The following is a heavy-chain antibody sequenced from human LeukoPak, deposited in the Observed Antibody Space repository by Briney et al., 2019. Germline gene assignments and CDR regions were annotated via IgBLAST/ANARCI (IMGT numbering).Heavy chain of an antibody. J-gene: IGHJ3*02. Sequence: GGSLRLSCAASGFTFDNYAMNWVRQAPGKGLEWVSYISGGGAKRHYSDSVKGRFTISRDNPKNTLYLQINNLRAEDTAMYYCAKCSAGYYNDAFDIWGRGTMVAVSS. CDR2: ISGGGAKR. CDR3: AKCSAGYYNDAFDI. V-gene: IGHV3-23*01. D-gene: IGHD3-10*02. CDR1: GFTFDNYA.